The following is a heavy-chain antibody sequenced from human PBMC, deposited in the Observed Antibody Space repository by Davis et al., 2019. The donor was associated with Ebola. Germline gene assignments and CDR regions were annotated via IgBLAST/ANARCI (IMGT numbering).Heavy chain of an antibody. CDR3: ARAITMVRPNNWFDP. CDR1: GYTFTSYA. CDR2: INAGNGNT. V-gene: IGHV1-3*01. Sequence: AASVKVSCKASGYTFTSYAMHWVRQAPGQRLEWMGWINAGNGNTKYSQKFQGRVTMTTDTSTSTAYMELRSLKSDDTAVYYCARAITMVRPNNWFDPWGQGTLVTVSS. J-gene: IGHJ5*02. D-gene: IGHD3-10*01.